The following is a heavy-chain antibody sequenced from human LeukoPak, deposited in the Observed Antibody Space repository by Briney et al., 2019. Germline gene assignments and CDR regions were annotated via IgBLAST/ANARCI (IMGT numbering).Heavy chain of an antibody. J-gene: IGHJ4*02. V-gene: IGHV3-11*01. CDR3: ARDQPEYYYDSSGYYVDGFDY. Sequence: PGGSLRLSCAASGFTFSDYYMSWIRQAPGKGLEWVSYISASGNTIYYADSVKGRFTISRDNAKNSLFLQMNNLRAEDTAVYYCARDQPEYYYDSSGYYVDGFDYWGQGTLVTVSS. D-gene: IGHD3-22*01. CDR1: GFTFSDYY. CDR2: ISASGNTI.